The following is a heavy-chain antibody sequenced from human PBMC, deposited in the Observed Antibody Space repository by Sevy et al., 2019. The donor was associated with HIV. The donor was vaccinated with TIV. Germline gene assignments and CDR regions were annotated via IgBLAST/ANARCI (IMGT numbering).Heavy chain of an antibody. V-gene: IGHV1-2*02. J-gene: IGHJ3*02. CDR2: INPNSGST. D-gene: IGHD2-15*01. CDR3: ARVFPYCSGGSCYSPYDAFDI. CDR1: GYTFTGHY. Sequence: ASVKVSCKASGYTFTGHYMHWVRQAPGQGLEWMGWINPNSGSTDYAQKFQGRVTLTRDTSFSTAYLELSRLTSDDTAGYYCARVFPYCSGGSCYSPYDAFDIWGQGTMVTVSS.